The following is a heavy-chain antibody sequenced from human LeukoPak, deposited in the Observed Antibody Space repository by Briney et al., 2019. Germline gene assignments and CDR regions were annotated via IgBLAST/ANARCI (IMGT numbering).Heavy chain of an antibody. V-gene: IGHV1-2*02. Sequence: ASVKVSCKASGYIFSDYYMHWVRQAPGQGLERLGWINPKSGAADYAQQFRGRVTMTRDTSINTDYMEMKRVTSDDTAVYYCARGAEAETSPLDFWGQGTLVIVS. CDR2: INPKSGAA. D-gene: IGHD6-13*01. CDR3: ARGAEAETSPLDF. J-gene: IGHJ4*02. CDR1: GYIFSDYY.